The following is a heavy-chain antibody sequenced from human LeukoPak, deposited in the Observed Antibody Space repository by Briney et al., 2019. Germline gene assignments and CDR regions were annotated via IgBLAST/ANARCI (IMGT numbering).Heavy chain of an antibody. Sequence: SETLSLTCTVSGYSISSGYYWGWIRQPPGKGLKWIGSISHSGSTYYNPSLKSRVTISVDTSKNQFSLKLSSVTAADTAVYYCARGITIFQNWFDPWGQGTLVTVSS. D-gene: IGHD3-3*01. V-gene: IGHV4-38-2*02. J-gene: IGHJ5*02. CDR1: GYSISSGYY. CDR3: ARGITIFQNWFDP. CDR2: ISHSGST.